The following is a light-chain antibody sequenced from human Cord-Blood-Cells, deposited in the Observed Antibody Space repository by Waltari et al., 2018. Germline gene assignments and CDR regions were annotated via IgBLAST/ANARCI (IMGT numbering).Light chain of an antibody. V-gene: IGKV3-11*01. Sequence: IVLPQSPAPLSSSPVERPTLSCRASQSVSSYLAWYQQKPGQAPRLLIYDASNRATGIPARFSGSGSGTDFTLTISSLEPEDFAVYYCQQRSNWPTFGGGTKVEIK. CDR2: DAS. J-gene: IGKJ4*01. CDR1: QSVSSY. CDR3: QQRSNWPT.